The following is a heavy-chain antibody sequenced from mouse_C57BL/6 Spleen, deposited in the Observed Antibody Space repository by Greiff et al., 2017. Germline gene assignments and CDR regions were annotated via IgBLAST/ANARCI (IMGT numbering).Heavy chain of an antibody. Sequence: VKLVESGPGLVAPSQSLSITCTVSGFSLTSYGVHWVRQPPGKGLEWLVVIWSDGSTTYNSALKSRLSISKDNSKSQVFLKMNSLQTDDTAMYYCARHDSNYGYAMDYWGQGTSVTVSS. CDR2: IWSDGST. V-gene: IGHV2-6-1*01. D-gene: IGHD2-5*01. J-gene: IGHJ4*01. CDR3: ARHDSNYGYAMDY. CDR1: GFSLTSYG.